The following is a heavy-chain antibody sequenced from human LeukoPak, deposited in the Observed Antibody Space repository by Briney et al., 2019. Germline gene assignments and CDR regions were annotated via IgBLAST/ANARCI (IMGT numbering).Heavy chain of an antibody. CDR2: ISWNSGSI. CDR1: GFTFSNYW. Sequence: GGSLRLSCAASGFTFSNYWVHWVRQAPGKGLEWVSGISWNSGSIGYADSVKGRFTISRDNAKNSLHLQMNSLRAEDTALYYCAKDYTAMVRGPDYWGQGTLVTVSS. D-gene: IGHD5-18*01. V-gene: IGHV3-9*01. J-gene: IGHJ4*02. CDR3: AKDYTAMVRGPDY.